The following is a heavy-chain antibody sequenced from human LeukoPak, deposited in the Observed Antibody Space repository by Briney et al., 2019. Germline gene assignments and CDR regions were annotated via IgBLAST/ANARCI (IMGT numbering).Heavy chain of an antibody. CDR3: ARAVTKSLGSLTFDY. D-gene: IGHD3-10*01. V-gene: IGHV4-59*12. Sequence: PSETLSLTCTVSGGSISSYYWSWIRQPPGKGLEWIGYIYYSGSTNYNPSLKSRVTISVDTSKNQFSLQLNSVTPEDTAVYYCARAVTKSLGSLTFDYWGQGTLVTVSS. J-gene: IGHJ4*02. CDR1: GGSISSYY. CDR2: IYYSGST.